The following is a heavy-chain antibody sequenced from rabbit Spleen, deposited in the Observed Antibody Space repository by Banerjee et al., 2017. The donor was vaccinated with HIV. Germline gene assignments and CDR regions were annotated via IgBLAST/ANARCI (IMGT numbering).Heavy chain of an antibody. CDR3: ARDLVGVIGWNFYL. Sequence: QEQLVEYGGGLVQPEGSLTLTCKASGFSFGDRDVMCWVRQAPGKGLEWIACINAATAKPVYATWAKGRFTISRTSSTTVTLRMTSLTAADTATYFCARDLVGVIGWNFYLWGQGTLVTVS. CDR1: GFSFGDRDV. V-gene: IGHV1S45*01. J-gene: IGHJ4*01. D-gene: IGHD1-1*01. CDR2: INAATAKP.